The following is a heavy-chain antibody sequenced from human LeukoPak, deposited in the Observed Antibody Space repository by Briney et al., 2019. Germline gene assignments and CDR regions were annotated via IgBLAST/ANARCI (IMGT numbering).Heavy chain of an antibody. V-gene: IGHV1-46*01. D-gene: IGHD3-3*01. CDR3: ARGYSDFWSGYPSDY. Sequence: ASVRVSCKASGYTFTSYYMHWVRQAPGQGLEWMGIINPSGGSTSYAQKFQGRVTMTRDMSTSTVYMELSSLRSEDTAVYYCARGYSDFWSGYPSDYWGQETLVTVSS. J-gene: IGHJ4*02. CDR1: GYTFTSYY. CDR2: INPSGGST.